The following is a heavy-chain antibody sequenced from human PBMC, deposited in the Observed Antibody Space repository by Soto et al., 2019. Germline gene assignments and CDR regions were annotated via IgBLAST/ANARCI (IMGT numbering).Heavy chain of an antibody. CDR1: GFTFSSYA. V-gene: IGHV3-23*01. Sequence: PGGSLRLSCAASGFTFSSYAMSWVRQAPGKGLEWVSAISGSGGSTYYADSVKGRFTISRDNSKNTLYLQMNSLRAEDTAVYYCAKGFNDFWSGYYTGIVGTIDYWGQGTLVTVSS. D-gene: IGHD3-3*01. CDR2: ISGSGGST. CDR3: AKGFNDFWSGYYTGIVGTIDY. J-gene: IGHJ4*02.